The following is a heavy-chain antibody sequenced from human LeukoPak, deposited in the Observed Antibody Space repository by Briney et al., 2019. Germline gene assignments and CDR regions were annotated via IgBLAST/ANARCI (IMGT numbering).Heavy chain of an antibody. CDR1: GGSVSGGNFY. D-gene: IGHD2-2*01. CDR3: ARGAVVVPAAMSDYYGMDV. J-gene: IGHJ6*02. CDR2: IFHSGNT. V-gene: IGHV4-61*01. Sequence: SETLSLTCTVSGGSVSGGNFYWRWIRQPPGKGLEWIGYIFHSGNTNYNPSLKSRVTMSVDTSKSQFSLKLSSVTAADTAVYYCARGAVVVPAAMSDYYGMDVWGQGTTVTVSS.